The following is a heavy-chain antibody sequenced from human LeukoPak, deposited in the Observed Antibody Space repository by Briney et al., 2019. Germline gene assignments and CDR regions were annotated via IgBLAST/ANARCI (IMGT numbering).Heavy chain of an antibody. J-gene: IGHJ3*02. Sequence: PGGSLRLSCAASGFTFSSYGMHWVRQAPGKGLEWVAIISYDGSNNHFADSVKGRFTISRLNFKNTLYLQMNSLRAEDTAVYYCARETGYYAFDIWGQGTMVTVSS. D-gene: IGHD3-22*01. V-gene: IGHV3-30*03. CDR3: ARETGYYAFDI. CDR1: GFTFSSYG. CDR2: ISYDGSNN.